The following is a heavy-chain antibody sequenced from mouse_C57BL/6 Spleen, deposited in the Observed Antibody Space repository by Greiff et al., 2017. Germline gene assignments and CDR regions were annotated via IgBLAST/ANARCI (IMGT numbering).Heavy chain of an antibody. CDR3: AREGSNFDY. J-gene: IGHJ2*01. Sequence: QVQLQQSGAELVRPGASVKLSCKASGYTFTDYCINWVKQRPGQGLEWIARIYPGSGNTYYNEKFKGKDTLTAEKSSSTAYMQLSSLASEDAAVYVCAREGSNFDYWGQGTTLTVSS. V-gene: IGHV1-76*01. CDR1: GYTFTDYC. CDR2: IYPGSGNT.